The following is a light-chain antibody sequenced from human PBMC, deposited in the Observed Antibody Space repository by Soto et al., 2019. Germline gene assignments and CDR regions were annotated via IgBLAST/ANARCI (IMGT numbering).Light chain of an antibody. CDR3: QLRYSSPWT. CDR1: QTITHY. CDR2: AAS. Sequence: DIQMTQSPSSLSASVGDRVTITCRASQTITHYLNWYQQKPGKAPKLLIYAASTLLSGVPSRFTGGGSGTDFTLTIDSLQPEDFATYFCQLRYSSPWTFGQGIKVEI. J-gene: IGKJ1*01. V-gene: IGKV1-39*01.